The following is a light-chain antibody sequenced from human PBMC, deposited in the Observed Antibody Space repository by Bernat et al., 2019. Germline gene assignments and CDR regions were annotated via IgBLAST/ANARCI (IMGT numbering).Light chain of an antibody. CDR1: QAIGIY. V-gene: IGKV1-9*01. CDR3: QHLNNFPIT. CDR2: GAS. Sequence: DIQLTQSPPFLSASVGHRVTITCRASQAIGIYLDWYQQKPGKAPKLLIYGASTLQTGVPPRFSGSGSGTEFTLTISSLQPEDFATFYCQHLNNFPITFGQGTRLEIK. J-gene: IGKJ5*01.